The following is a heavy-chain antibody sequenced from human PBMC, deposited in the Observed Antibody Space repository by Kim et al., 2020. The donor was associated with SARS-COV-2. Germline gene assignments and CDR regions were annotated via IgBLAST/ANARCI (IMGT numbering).Heavy chain of an antibody. CDR2: TI. V-gene: IGHV3-48*01. J-gene: IGHJ4*02. D-gene: IGHD3-16*01. Sequence: TINYADPVKGRSTISRDNGKNSLYLKMNSLRAEDTAVYYCAVGGGDYWGQGTLVTVSS. CDR3: AVGGGDY.